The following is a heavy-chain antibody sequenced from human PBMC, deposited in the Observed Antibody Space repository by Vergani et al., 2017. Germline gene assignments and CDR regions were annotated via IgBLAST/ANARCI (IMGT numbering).Heavy chain of an antibody. D-gene: IGHD5-24*01. V-gene: IGHV3-30*02. J-gene: IGHJ4*02. CDR1: GFTFSSYG. Sequence: QVQLVESGGGVVQPGGSLRLSCAASGFTFSSYGMHWVRQAPGKGLEWVAFIRYDGSNKYYADSVKGRFTISRDNSKNTLYLQMNSLRAEDTAVYYGAKAGIRRMAAYYFDYWGQGTLVTVSS. CDR3: AKAGIRRMAAYYFDY. CDR2: IRYDGSNK.